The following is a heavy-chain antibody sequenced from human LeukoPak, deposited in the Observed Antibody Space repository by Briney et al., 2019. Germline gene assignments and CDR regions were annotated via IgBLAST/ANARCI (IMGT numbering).Heavy chain of an antibody. CDR2: ISSDGITT. CDR3: ARMEVA. Sequence: PGGSLRLSCAASGFTFSSSWMHWVRQVPGKGLVLVSRISSDGITTNYADSVKGRFTISRDNAKNTVYLQMNTLRAEDTAVYYCARMEVAWGQGTIVTVSS. CDR1: GFTFSSSW. J-gene: IGHJ3*01. V-gene: IGHV3-74*01. D-gene: IGHD3-3*01.